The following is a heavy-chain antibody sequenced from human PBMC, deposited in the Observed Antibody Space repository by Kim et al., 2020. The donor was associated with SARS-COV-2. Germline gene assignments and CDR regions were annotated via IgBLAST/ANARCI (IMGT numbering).Heavy chain of an antibody. CDR1: GGTFSSYA. CDR3: ARAAMVVAATRDAFDI. V-gene: IGHV1-69*13. J-gene: IGHJ3*02. D-gene: IGHD2-15*01. Sequence: SVKVSCKASGGTFSSYAISWVRQAPGQGLEWMGGIIPIFGTANYAQKFQGRVTITADESTSTAYMELSSLRSEDTAVYYCARAAMVVAATRDAFDIWGQGTMVTVSS. CDR2: IIPIFGTA.